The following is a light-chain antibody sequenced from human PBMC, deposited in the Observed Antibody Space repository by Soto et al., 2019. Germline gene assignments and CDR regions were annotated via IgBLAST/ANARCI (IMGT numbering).Light chain of an antibody. J-gene: IGLJ1*01. V-gene: IGLV1-44*01. Sequence: QSVLTHSPSPSGTTGQRETISRYGHTSSIGSNFVYWYQQLPGTAPKLLIYRNDQRPSGVPDRFSGSKSGTSASLAISGLQSEDEADYYCAAWDDNLNNYVFGTGTKVTVL. CDR3: AAWDDNLNNYV. CDR1: TSSIGSNF. CDR2: RND.